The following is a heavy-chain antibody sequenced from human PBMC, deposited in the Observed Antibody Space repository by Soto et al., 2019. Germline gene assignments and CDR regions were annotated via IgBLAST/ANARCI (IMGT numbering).Heavy chain of an antibody. CDR2: IDPSDSQT. D-gene: IGHD3-22*01. CDR3: ARQIYDSDTGPNFQYYFDS. Sequence: GESLKISCKGSGYSFAGYWITWVRQKPGKGLEWMGRIDPSDSQTYYSPSFRGHVTISVTKSITTVFLQWSSLSASDTAMYYCARQIYDSDTGPNFQYYFDSWGQGTPVTVSS. CDR1: GYSFAGYW. V-gene: IGHV5-10-1*01. J-gene: IGHJ4*02.